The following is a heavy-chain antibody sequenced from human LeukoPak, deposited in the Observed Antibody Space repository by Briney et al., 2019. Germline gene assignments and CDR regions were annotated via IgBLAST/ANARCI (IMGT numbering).Heavy chain of an antibody. V-gene: IGHV3-30-3*01. D-gene: IGHD3-3*01. CDR1: GFTFSSYA. CDR3: AREDDLWSATDY. Sequence: PGRSLRLSCAASGFTFSSYAMHWVRQAPGKGLEWVAVISYDGSNKYYADSVKGRFTISRDNSKNTLYLQMNSLRAEDTAVYYCAREDDLWSATDYWGQGTLVTVSS. CDR2: ISYDGSNK. J-gene: IGHJ4*02.